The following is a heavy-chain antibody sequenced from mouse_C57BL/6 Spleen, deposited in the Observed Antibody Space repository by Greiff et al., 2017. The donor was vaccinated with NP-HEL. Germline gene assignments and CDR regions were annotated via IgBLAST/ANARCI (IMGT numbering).Heavy chain of an antibody. CDR1: GYTFTDYY. CDR3: ARSAITTVVATWGEFDY. D-gene: IGHD1-1*01. V-gene: IGHV1-26*01. CDR2: INPNNGGT. Sequence: EVQLQQSGPELVKPGASVKISCKASGYTFTDYYMNWVKQSHGKSLEWIGDINPNNGGTSYNQKFKGKATLTVDKSSSTAYMELRSLTSEDSAVYYCARSAITTVVATWGEFDYWGQGTTLTVSS. J-gene: IGHJ2*01.